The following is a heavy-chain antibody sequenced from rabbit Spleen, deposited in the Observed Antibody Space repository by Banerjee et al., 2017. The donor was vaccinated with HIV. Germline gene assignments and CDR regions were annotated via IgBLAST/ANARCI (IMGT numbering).Heavy chain of an antibody. CDR3: ARDRAGSGYNFDL. CDR1: GFSFSNKAV. D-gene: IGHD8-1*01. J-gene: IGHJ4*01. Sequence: QQQLVESGGGLVKPGASLTLTCKASGFSFSNKAVMCWVRQAPGKGLEWIGDINTGDGNTYYATWAKGRFTISKTSSTTVTLQMTSLTAADTATYFCARDRAGSGYNFDLWGQGTLVTVS. V-gene: IGHV1S45*01. CDR2: INTGDGNT.